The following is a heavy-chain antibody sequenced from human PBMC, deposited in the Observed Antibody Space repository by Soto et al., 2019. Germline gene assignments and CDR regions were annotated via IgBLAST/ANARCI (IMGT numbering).Heavy chain of an antibody. CDR1: GFTFSSYG. D-gene: IGHD1-1*01. Sequence: QVQLVESGGGVVQPGRSLRLSCAASGFTFSSYGMHWVRQAPGKGLEWVAVISYDGSNKYYADSVKGRFTISRDNSKNTLYLQMNSPRAEDTAVYYCAKTHGLYGGTTNQMDVWGQGTTVTVSS. J-gene: IGHJ6*02. CDR3: AKTHGLYGGTTNQMDV. V-gene: IGHV3-30*18. CDR2: ISYDGSNK.